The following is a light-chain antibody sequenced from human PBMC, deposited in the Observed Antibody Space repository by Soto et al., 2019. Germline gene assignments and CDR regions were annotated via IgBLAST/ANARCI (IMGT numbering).Light chain of an antibody. CDR3: QQRSNWPPRVT. J-gene: IGKJ5*01. Sequence: EIVLTQSPATLSLSPGERATLSCRASQGIGDTLAWYQQKPGXXPRLLIYDTSIRATGVPARFSGSRXGAEXXLTISTLESEDFAVYYCQQRSNWPPRVTFGQGKRLEIK. CDR2: DTS. CDR1: QGIGDT. V-gene: IGKV3-11*01.